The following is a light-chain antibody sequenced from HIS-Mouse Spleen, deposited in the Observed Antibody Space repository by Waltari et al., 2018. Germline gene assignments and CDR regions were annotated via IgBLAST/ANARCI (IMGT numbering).Light chain of an antibody. J-gene: IGLJ2*01. CDR3: YSTDSSGNHRV. V-gene: IGLV3-10*01. Sequence: SYELTQPPSVSVSPGQTARLTCSGDALPKNYAYWYQQKEGPAPVLVIYEDSKRPSGSHERVSGSSSGTMATLTISGAQVEDEADYSCYSTDSSGNHRVFGGGTKLTVL. CDR1: ALPKNY. CDR2: EDS.